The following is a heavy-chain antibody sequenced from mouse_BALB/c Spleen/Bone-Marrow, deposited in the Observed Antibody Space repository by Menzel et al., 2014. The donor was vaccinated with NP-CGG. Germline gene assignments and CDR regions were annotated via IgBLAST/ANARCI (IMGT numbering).Heavy chain of an antibody. Sequence: EVQGVESGGGLVKPGGSLKLSCAASGLTFSDYSMYWVRQTPEKRLEWVATISDGGSYTYYPDSVKGRFTISRDNAKNNLYLQMRSLKSEDTAMYYCARGGKLGAMDYWGQGTSVTVSS. V-gene: IGHV5-4*02. D-gene: IGHD3-1*01. CDR3: ARGGKLGAMDY. CDR1: GLTFSDYS. CDR2: ISDGGSYT. J-gene: IGHJ4*01.